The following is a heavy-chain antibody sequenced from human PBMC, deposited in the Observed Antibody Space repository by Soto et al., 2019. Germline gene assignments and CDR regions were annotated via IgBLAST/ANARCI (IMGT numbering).Heavy chain of an antibody. CDR3: VREGRGSFDF. J-gene: IGHJ3*01. D-gene: IGHD5-12*01. V-gene: IGHV3-30*03. CDR2: ISYDGSNK. CDR1: GFTFSSYG. Sequence: GGSLRLSCAASGFTFSSYGMHWVRQAPGKGLEWVAVISYDGSNKYYADSVQGRFTISRDNSKNTLSLQMSSLTADDTDIYYCVREGRGSFDFWGRGTMVTVSS.